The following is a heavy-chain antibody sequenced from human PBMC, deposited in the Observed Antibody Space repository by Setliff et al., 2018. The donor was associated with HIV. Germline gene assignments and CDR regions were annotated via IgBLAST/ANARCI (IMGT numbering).Heavy chain of an antibody. J-gene: IGHJ3*01. CDR1: DYTFTTYW. Sequence: PGESLKISCKALDYTFTTYWIAWGRQMPGEGLEWMGIIYPDDSDIRYNPSFQNQITISADKSIATAYLQLNNLKASDTATYYCASRDGRSMNAFQIWGPGTMVTASS. V-gene: IGHV5-51*01. D-gene: IGHD2-21*01. CDR3: ASRDGRSMNAFQI. CDR2: IYPDDSDI.